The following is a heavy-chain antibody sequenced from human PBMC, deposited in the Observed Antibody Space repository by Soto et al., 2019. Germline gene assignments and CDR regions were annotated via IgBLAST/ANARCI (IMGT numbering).Heavy chain of an antibody. D-gene: IGHD2-2*01. CDR3: AREGWNIVVVPAASYRAFDI. Sequence: GGSLRLSCAASGFTFSDYYMSWIRQAPGKGLEWVSYISSSGSTIYYADSVKGRFTIFRDNAKNSLYLQMNSLRAEDTAVYYCAREGWNIVVVPAASYRAFDIWGQGTMVTVSS. V-gene: IGHV3-11*01. CDR1: GFTFSDYY. CDR2: ISSSGSTI. J-gene: IGHJ3*02.